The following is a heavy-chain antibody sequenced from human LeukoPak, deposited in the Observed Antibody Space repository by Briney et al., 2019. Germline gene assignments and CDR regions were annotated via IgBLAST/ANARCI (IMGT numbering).Heavy chain of an antibody. J-gene: IGHJ3*02. CDR3: ASLSSSSWYPPLLVAPSPVDAFDI. CDR2: IYSGGST. V-gene: IGHV3-53*05. CDR1: GFTVSSNY. Sequence: PGGSLRLSCAASGFTVSSNYMSWVRQAPGKGLEWVSVIYSGGSTYYADSVKGRFTISRDNSKNTLYLQMNSLRAEDTAVYYCASLSSSSWYPPLLVAPSPVDAFDIWGQGTMVTVSS. D-gene: IGHD6-13*01.